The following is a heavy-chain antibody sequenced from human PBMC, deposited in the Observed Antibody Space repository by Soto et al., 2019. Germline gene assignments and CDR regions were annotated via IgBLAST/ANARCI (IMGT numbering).Heavy chain of an antibody. CDR3: ATPPLGPNWDDAFDI. Sequence: QVQLVQSGAEVKKPGSSVKVSCKASGGTFSSYAISWVRQAPGQGLEWMGGIIPIFGTANYAQKFQGRVTITADESTSTDYMELSSLRSEDTAVSYFATPPLGPNWDDAFDIWGQGTMVTVSS. D-gene: IGHD7-27*01. J-gene: IGHJ3*02. V-gene: IGHV1-69*01. CDR2: IIPIFGTA. CDR1: GGTFSSYA.